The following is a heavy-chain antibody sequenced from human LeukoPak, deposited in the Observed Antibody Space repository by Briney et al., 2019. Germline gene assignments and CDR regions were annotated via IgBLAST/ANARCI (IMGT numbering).Heavy chain of an antibody. D-gene: IGHD3-16*01. V-gene: IGHV3-21*01. CDR1: VFTFSSYT. CDR2: ITGSSNYI. CDR3: ARGPRLEAFDI. J-gene: IGHJ3*02. Sequence: PGGSLRLSCEPSVFTFSSYTMHWVRQAPGKGLEWVSSITGSSNYIYYGDSMKGRFTISRDNAGNSVYLQMNSLRAEDTALYYCARGPRLEAFDIWGQGTMLTVSS.